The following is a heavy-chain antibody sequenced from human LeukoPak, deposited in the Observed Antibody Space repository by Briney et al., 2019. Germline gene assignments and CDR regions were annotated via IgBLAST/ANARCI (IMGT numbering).Heavy chain of an antibody. V-gene: IGHV3-30*04. Sequence: PGGSLRLSCAASGFTFSSYAMHWVRQAPGKGLEWVAVISYDGSNKYYADSVKGRFTISRGNSKNTLYLQMNSLRAEDTAVYYCASTRFLEWLYFDYWGQGTLVTVSS. D-gene: IGHD3-3*01. CDR3: ASTRFLEWLYFDY. CDR2: ISYDGSNK. J-gene: IGHJ4*02. CDR1: GFTFSSYA.